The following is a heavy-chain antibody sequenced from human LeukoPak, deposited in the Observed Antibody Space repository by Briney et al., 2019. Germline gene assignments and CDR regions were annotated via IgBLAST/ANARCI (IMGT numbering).Heavy chain of an antibody. CDR2: NK. D-gene: IGHD5-12*01. CDR3: ARAPVSGYDAYYFDY. J-gene: IGHJ4*02. V-gene: IGHV3-30*01. Sequence: NKYYADPVKGRFTISRDNSKNTLYLQMNSLRAEDTAVYYCARAPVSGYDAYYFDYWGQGTLVTVSS.